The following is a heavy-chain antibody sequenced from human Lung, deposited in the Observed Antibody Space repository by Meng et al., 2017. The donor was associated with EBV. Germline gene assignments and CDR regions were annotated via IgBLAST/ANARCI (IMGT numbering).Heavy chain of an antibody. D-gene: IGHD3-10*01. CDR1: GGAISSSNW. CDR3: ARKAVLLWFGDAGGYFDY. V-gene: IGHV4-4*02. Sequence: QVQLQWAGLVVFKPSRTRFLTCAVSGGAISSSNWWSWVRQPPGKGLEWIGEIYHSGSTNYNPSLKSRVTISVDKSKNQFSLKLSSVTAADTAVYYCARKAVLLWFGDAGGYFDYWGQGTLVTVSS. CDR2: IYHSGST. J-gene: IGHJ4*02.